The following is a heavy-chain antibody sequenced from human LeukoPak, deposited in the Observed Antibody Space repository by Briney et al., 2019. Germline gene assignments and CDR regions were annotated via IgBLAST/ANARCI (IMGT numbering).Heavy chain of an antibody. CDR1: GGSISSSNW. J-gene: IGHJ4*02. V-gene: IGHV4-4*02. CDR2: IYHSGST. Sequence: PSETLSLTCAVSGGSISSSNWWSWVRQPPGKGLEWIGEIYHSGSTNYNPSLKSRVTISVGKSKNQFSLKLSSVTAADTAVYYCAREYCSGGSCYWNWGQGTLVTVSS. CDR3: AREYCSGGSCYWN. D-gene: IGHD2-15*01.